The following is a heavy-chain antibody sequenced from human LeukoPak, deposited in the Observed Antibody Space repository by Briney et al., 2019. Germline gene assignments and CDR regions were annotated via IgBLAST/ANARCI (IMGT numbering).Heavy chain of an antibody. J-gene: IGHJ5*02. V-gene: IGHV1-18*01. CDR2: ISAYNGDT. CDR1: GYTFTSYG. D-gene: IGHD2-15*01. CDR3: ARDRGYCSGGSCYSLVT. Sequence: ASVKVSCKASGYTFTSYGISWVRQAPGQGLEWMGWISAYNGDTNYAQKLQGRVTMTTDTSTSTAYMELRSLISDDTAAYYCARDRGYCSGGSCYSLVTWGQGTLVTVSS.